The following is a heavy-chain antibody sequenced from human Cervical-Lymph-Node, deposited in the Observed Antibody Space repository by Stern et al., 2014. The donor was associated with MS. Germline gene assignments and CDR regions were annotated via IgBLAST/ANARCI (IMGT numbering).Heavy chain of an antibody. V-gene: IGHV4-31*03. CDR3: ARDHFTTSLDV. CDR1: GGSISSDNYY. J-gene: IGHJ6*02. D-gene: IGHD2-2*01. CDR2: IYYSGTT. Sequence: VQLQESGPGLVKPSQTLSLTCTVSGGSISSDNYYWTWNRQHPGQGLEWIGHIYYSGTTYYNPSLKSRVSITVDTSKNLFSLRLSSVTAADTAVYYCARDHFTTSLDVWGHGTTVTVS.